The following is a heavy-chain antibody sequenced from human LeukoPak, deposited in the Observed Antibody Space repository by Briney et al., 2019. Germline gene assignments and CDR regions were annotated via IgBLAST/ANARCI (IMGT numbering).Heavy chain of an antibody. Sequence: GGSLRLSCAASGFTFSSYTMSWVRRAPGKGLKWVSTITTGGPNTYYADSVKGRFTVSRDDSKNTLYLQMNSLRAEDTAVYYCAKDGGLWVSAHWGDSWGRGTLVTVSS. CDR2: ITTGGPNT. J-gene: IGHJ4*02. V-gene: IGHV3-23*01. CDR3: AKDGGLWVSAHWGDS. D-gene: IGHD7-27*01. CDR1: GFTFSSYT.